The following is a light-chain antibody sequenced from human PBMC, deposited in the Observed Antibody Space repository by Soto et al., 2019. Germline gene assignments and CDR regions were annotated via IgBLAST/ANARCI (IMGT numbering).Light chain of an antibody. J-gene: IGKJ3*01. CDR2: KAS. CDR1: QSISSW. Sequence: DIQMTQSPSTLSASVGDRVTITCRASQSISSWLAWYQRKPGKAPNLLIYKASSLESGVPSRFSGSGSGTEFTLTISSLQPDDFATYYCQQYNSYSFTFGPGTKVDIK. CDR3: QQYNSYSFT. V-gene: IGKV1-5*03.